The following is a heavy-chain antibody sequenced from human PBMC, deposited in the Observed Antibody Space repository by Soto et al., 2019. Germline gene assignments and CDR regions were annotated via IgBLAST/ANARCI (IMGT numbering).Heavy chain of an antibody. V-gene: IGHV1-69*13. CDR1: GYTFSTYG. CDR2: IIPIFGTA. D-gene: IGHD2-15*01. Sequence: SVKVSCKASGYTFSTYGTSWVRQAPGQGLEWMGGIIPIFGTANYAQKFQGRVTITADESTSTAYMELSSLRSEDTAVYYCARGIRYSAFDPWGQGTLVTVSS. J-gene: IGHJ5*02. CDR3: ARGIRYSAFDP.